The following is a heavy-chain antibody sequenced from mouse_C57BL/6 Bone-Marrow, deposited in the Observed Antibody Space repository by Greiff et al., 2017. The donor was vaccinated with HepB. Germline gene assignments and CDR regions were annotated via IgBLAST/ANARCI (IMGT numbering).Heavy chain of an antibody. Sequence: VQLQQPGAELVKPGASVKLSCKASGYTFTSYWMHWVKQRPGQGLEWIGMIHPNSGSTNYNEKFKSMATLTVDKSSSTAYMQLSSLTSEDSAVYYCARVGSNYPYFDYWGQGTTLTVSS. V-gene: IGHV1-64*01. CDR1: GYTFTSYW. CDR2: IHPNSGST. CDR3: ARVGSNYPYFDY. J-gene: IGHJ2*01. D-gene: IGHD2-5*01.